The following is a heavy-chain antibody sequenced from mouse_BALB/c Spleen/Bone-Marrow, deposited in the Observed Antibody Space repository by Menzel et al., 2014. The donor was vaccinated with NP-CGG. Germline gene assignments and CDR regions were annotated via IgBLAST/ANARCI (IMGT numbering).Heavy chain of an antibody. V-gene: IGHV14-1*02. Sequence: EVQGVESGAEIVRPGALVKLSCKASGFNIKDYYMQWVKQRPEQGLEWIGWIDPENGNTIYDPKFQGKASITADTSSNTAYLQPSSLTSEDTAVYYCARGDGYAMDYWGQGTSVTVSS. CDR3: ARGDGYAMDY. J-gene: IGHJ4*01. CDR1: GFNIKDYY. CDR2: IDPENGNT.